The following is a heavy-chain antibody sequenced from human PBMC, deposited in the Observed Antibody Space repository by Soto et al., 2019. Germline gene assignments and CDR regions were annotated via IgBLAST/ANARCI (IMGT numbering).Heavy chain of an antibody. CDR3: ARYESGYRSSWYNWFDP. V-gene: IGHV1-69*01. CDR1: GGTFSSYA. CDR2: IIPIFGTA. J-gene: IGHJ5*02. D-gene: IGHD6-13*01. Sequence: QVQLVQSGAEVKKPGSSVKVSCKASGGTFSSYAISWVRQAPGQGLEWLGGIIPIFGTANYAQKFQGRVTITADESTSTAYMELSSLRSEDPAVYYCARYESGYRSSWYNWFDPWGQGTLVTVSS.